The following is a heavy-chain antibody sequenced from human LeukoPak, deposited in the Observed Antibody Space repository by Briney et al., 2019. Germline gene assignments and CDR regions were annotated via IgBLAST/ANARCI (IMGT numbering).Heavy chain of an antibody. D-gene: IGHD3-22*01. CDR1: GFNFNTYA. V-gene: IGHV3-23*01. Sequence: GGSLRLSCAASGFNFNTYAMSWVRQAPGKGLEWVSAISGSGGSTYYADSVKGRFTISRDNSKNTLYLQMNSLRAEDTAVYYCAKDPGGLAMIVVNDDYWGQGTLVTVSS. J-gene: IGHJ4*02. CDR2: ISGSGGST. CDR3: AKDPGGLAMIVVNDDY.